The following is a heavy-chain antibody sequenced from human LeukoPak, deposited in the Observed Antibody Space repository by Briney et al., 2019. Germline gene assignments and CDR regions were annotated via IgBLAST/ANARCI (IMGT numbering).Heavy chain of an antibody. V-gene: IGHV3-21*06. CDR3: VRDGQTRGSPDEY. D-gene: IGHD3-16*01. CDR1: GFTFSSHN. Sequence: GESLRLSCAASGFTFSSHNMNWVRQAPGKGLEWVSSISSSSTYMYYADSVKGRFTISRDNARNSLFLEVNSLRAEDTALYFCVRDGQTRGSPDEYWGQESVLSVSS. J-gene: IGHJ4*02. CDR2: ISSSSTYM.